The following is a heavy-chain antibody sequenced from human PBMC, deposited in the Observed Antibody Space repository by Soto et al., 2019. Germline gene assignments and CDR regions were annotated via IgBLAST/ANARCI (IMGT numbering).Heavy chain of an antibody. CDR1: GGSISSGGYY. J-gene: IGHJ6*03. V-gene: IGHV4-31*03. CDR3: AGGAPGPYYMDV. Sequence: SETLSLTCTVSGGSISSGGYYWSWIRQHPGKGLEWIGYIYYSGSTYYNPSLKSRVTISVDTSKNQFSLKLSSVTAADTAVYYCAGGAPGPYYMDVWGKGTTVTVSS. CDR2: IYYSGST.